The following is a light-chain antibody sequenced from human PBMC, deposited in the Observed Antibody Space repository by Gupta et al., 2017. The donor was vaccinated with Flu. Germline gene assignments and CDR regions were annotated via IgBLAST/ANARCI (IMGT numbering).Light chain of an antibody. CDR2: LSS. CDR3: MQSLQGLT. CDR1: QSLLKSNGSNY. J-gene: IGKJ4*01. Sequence: DIVMTQYPLSLPVAPGESASMSCRSSQSLLKSNGSNYLDWYLQRPGRSPQLLIYLSSHRASGVPDRFSGSGSGTDFTLKISRVEAEDVGVYYCMQSLQGLTFGGGTKMEIK. V-gene: IGKV2-28*01.